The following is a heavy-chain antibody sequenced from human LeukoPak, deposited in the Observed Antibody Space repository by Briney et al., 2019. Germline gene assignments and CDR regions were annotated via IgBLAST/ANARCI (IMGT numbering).Heavy chain of an antibody. V-gene: IGHV4-61*08. J-gene: IGHJ5*02. CDR2: IYYSGST. CDR3: ARAGLYYYGSGTFDP. D-gene: IGHD3-10*01. Sequence: PSQTLSLTCAVSGGSISSGDYSWSWIRQPPGKGLEWIGYIYYSGSTNYNPSLKSRVTISVDTSKNQFSLKLSSVTAADTPVYYCARAGLYYYGSGTFDPWGQGTLVTVSS. CDR1: GGSISSGDYS.